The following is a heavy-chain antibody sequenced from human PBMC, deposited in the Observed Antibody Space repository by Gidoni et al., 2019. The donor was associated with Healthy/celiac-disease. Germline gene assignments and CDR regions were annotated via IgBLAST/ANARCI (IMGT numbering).Heavy chain of an antibody. Sequence: QVQLVVSGGGVVQPGSSLSCSCAASGFTSRSYGMPWVRQAPGKGLEWGEVIGYDGSNKNYADSVKGRFTMSRDNSKNTLYLQRNSLRAEDTAVYYCAREYYDLWSGIRAQDGMDVWGQGTTVTVSS. J-gene: IGHJ6*02. CDR3: AREYYDLWSGIRAQDGMDV. CDR1: GFTSRSYG. D-gene: IGHD3-3*01. V-gene: IGHV3-33*01. CDR2: IGYDGSNK.